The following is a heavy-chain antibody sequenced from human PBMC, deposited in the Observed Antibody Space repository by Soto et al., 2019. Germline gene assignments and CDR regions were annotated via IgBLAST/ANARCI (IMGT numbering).Heavy chain of an antibody. V-gene: IGHV1-46*01. CDR3: AGVGVYYDILTGYYQRDYYYYGMDV. D-gene: IGHD3-9*01. J-gene: IGHJ6*02. Sequence: GASVKVSCKASGYTFTRYYMHWVRQAPGQGLEWMGIINPSGGSTSYAQKFQGRVTMTRDTSTSTVYMELSSLRSEDTAVYYCAGVGVYYDILTGYYQRDYYYYGMDVWGQGTTVTVSS. CDR1: GYTFTRYY. CDR2: INPSGGST.